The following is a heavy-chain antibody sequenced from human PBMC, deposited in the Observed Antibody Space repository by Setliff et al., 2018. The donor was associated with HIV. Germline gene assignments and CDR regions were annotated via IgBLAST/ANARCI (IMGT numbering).Heavy chain of an antibody. CDR2: IKQDGSEK. CDR1: GFTFSSYW. D-gene: IGHD2-15*01. CDR3: ARAGVVEGYYYYYYMDV. Sequence: GGSLRLSCAASGFTFSSYWMSWVRQAPGKGLEWVANIKQDGSEKYYVDSVKGRFTISRDNAKNSLYLQMNSLRAEDTAVYYCARAGVVEGYYYYYYMDVWGKGTTVTVSS. V-gene: IGHV3-7*01. J-gene: IGHJ6*03.